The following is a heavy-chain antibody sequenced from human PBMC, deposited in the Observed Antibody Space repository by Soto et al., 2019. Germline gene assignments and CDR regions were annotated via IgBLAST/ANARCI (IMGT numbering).Heavy chain of an antibody. V-gene: IGHV5-51*01. Sequence: PGESLKISCKGSGYSFTGYWIGWVRQMPGKGLEWMGIIYPGDSDIRYNPSLMSRLTISVDKSKNQFSLRLTYVTAADTGIYYCAREVPGLREVNRNWFDPWGQGTLVTVSS. CDR1: GYSFTGYW. CDR3: AREVPGLREVNRNWFDP. CDR2: IYPGDSDI. J-gene: IGHJ5*02. D-gene: IGHD3-10*01.